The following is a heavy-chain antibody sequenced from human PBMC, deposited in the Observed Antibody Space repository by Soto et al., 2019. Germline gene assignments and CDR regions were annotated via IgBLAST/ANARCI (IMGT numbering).Heavy chain of an antibody. D-gene: IGHD6-19*01. Sequence: LRLSCAASGFTFSGSAMHWVRQASGKGLEWVGRIRSKPNNYATAYGASVTGRFTISRDDSKNMAYLQMTSLKIEDTAVYYCICWSQWLGYDYWGQGTLVTVSS. CDR1: GFTFSGSA. CDR2: IRSKPNNYAT. CDR3: ICWSQWLGYDY. V-gene: IGHV3-73*01. J-gene: IGHJ4*02.